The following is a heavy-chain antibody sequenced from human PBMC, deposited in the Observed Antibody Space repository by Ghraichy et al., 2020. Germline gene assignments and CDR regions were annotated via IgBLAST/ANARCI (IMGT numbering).Heavy chain of an antibody. D-gene: IGHD6-19*01. CDR3: ARIAVSGTWYFDL. V-gene: IGHV3-23*01. CDR2: ISAGGELT. CDR1: GFTFSTCG. J-gene: IGHJ2*01. Sequence: GESLNISCAASGFTFSTCGMSWVRQAPGKAPEWVSSISAGGELTYYTDSVKGRFTVSRDNSKNTMYLQTNSLRVEDTAVFYCARIAVSGTWYFDLWGRGTLVTVSS.